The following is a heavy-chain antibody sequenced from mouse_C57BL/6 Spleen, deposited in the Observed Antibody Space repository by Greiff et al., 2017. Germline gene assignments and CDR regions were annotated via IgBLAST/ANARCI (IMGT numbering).Heavy chain of an antibody. CDR2: IDPETGGT. J-gene: IGHJ2*01. CDR3: TRIYYYGSSHLDY. Sequence: VKLQQSGAELVRPGASVTLSCKASGYTFTDYEMHWVKQTPVHGLEWIGAIDPETGGTAYNQKFKGKAILTADKSSSTAYMELRSLTSEDSAVYYCTRIYYYGSSHLDYWGQGTTLTVSS. CDR1: GYTFTDYE. D-gene: IGHD1-1*01. V-gene: IGHV1-15*01.